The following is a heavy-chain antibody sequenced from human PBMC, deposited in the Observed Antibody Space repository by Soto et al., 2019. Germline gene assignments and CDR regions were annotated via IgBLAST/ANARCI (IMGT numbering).Heavy chain of an antibody. CDR3: ARPRGPGAIYNWFDP. J-gene: IGHJ5*02. CDR2: INHRGST. V-gene: IGHV4-34*01. D-gene: IGHD2-21*01. CDR1: GGSFSDYY. Sequence: QVQLQQWGAGPLKPSETLSLTCAVYGGSFSDYYWTWIRQPPGKGLEWIGEINHRGSTNYNPSLKSRVTILIDTPKNQFSLKLSSVTAADTAVYFCARPRGPGAIYNWFDPWGQGTLVTVSS.